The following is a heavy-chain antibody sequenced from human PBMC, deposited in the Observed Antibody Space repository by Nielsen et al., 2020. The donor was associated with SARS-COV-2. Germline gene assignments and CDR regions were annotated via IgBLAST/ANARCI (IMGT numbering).Heavy chain of an antibody. V-gene: IGHV3-30-3*01. Sequence: GESLKISCAASGFTFSSYAMHWVRQAPGKGLEWVAVISYDGSNKYYADSVKGRFTISRDNFKNTLYLQMNSLRAEDTAVYYCAASKSGYYFDLWGQGTLVTVSS. J-gene: IGHJ4*02. CDR2: ISYDGSNK. CDR3: AASKSGYYFDL. CDR1: GFTFSSYA. D-gene: IGHD6-13*01.